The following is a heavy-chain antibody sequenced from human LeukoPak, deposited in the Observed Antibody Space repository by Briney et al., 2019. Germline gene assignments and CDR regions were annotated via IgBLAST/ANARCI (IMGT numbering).Heavy chain of an antibody. D-gene: IGHD6-13*01. CDR3: ARILAAAGPEGYFQH. Sequence: GESLKISCKGSGYSFISYWIGWVRQMPGKGLEWMGIIYPGDSDTRYSPSFQGQVTISADKSISTAYLQWSSLKASDTAMYYCARILAAAGPEGYFQHWGQGTLVTVSS. V-gene: IGHV5-51*01. CDR2: IYPGDSDT. J-gene: IGHJ1*01. CDR1: GYSFISYW.